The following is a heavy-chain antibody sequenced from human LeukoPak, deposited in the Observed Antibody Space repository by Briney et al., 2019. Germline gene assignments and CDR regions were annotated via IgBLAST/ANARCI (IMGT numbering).Heavy chain of an antibody. D-gene: IGHD1-26*01. V-gene: IGHV3-30*04. CDR2: ISYDGSNK. Sequence: GRSLRLSCAASGFTFSSYAMHWVRQAPGKGLEWVAVISYDGSNKYYADSVKGRFTISGDNSKNTLYLQMNSLRAEDTAVYYCARERWDDAFDIWGQGTMVTVSS. J-gene: IGHJ3*02. CDR1: GFTFSSYA. CDR3: ARERWDDAFDI.